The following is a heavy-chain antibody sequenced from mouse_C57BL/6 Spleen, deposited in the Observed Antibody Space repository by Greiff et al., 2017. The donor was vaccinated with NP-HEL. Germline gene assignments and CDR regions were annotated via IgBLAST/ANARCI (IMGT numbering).Heavy chain of an antibody. CDR2: IHPSSGST. Sequence: QVQLQQPGAELVKPGASVKLSCKASGYTFTSYWMHWVKQRPGQGLEWIGLIHPSSGSTNYNEKFKGKATLTVDKSSSTAYMQLSSQTSEDYAVYCCSEVRGYFDDWGKGTTVTVSS. D-gene: IGHD2-14*01. CDR3: SEVRGYFDD. J-gene: IGHJ1*03. CDR1: GYTFTSYW. V-gene: IGHV1-64*01.